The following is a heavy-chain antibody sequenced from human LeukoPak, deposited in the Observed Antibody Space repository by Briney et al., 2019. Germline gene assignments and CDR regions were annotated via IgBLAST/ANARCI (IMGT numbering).Heavy chain of an antibody. CDR2: IIPIFGTA. Sequence: ASVKVSCKASGGTFSSYAISWVRQAPGQGLEWMGGIIPIFGTANYAQKFQGRVTITADESTSTAYMELSSLRSEDTAVYYCARVGRYCSGGSCYSTNWFDPWGQGTLVTVSS. D-gene: IGHD2-15*01. CDR1: GGTFSSYA. J-gene: IGHJ5*02. CDR3: ARVGRYCSGGSCYSTNWFDP. V-gene: IGHV1-69*13.